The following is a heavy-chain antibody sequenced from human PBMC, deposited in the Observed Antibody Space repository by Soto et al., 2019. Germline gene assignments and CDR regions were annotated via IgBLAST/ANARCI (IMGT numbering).Heavy chain of an antibody. CDR3: ARQGDSSPDRLDY. CDR1: GYSFTIYW. Sequence: PGESLKISCKGSGYSFTIYWIGWVRQMPGKGLEWMGIIYPGDSDTRYSPSLQGQVTISADKSISTAYLQWSSLKASDTAMYYCARQGDSSPDRLDYWGQGTLVTVSS. J-gene: IGHJ4*02. CDR2: IYPGDSDT. V-gene: IGHV5-51*01. D-gene: IGHD6-13*01.